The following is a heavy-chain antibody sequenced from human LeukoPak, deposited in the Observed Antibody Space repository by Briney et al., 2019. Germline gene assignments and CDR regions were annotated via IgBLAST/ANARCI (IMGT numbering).Heavy chain of an antibody. J-gene: IGHJ3*02. Sequence: PGGSLRLSCAASGFTFSSYSMNWVRQAPGKGLEWVSSISSSSSYIYYADSVKGRFTISRDNAKNSLYLRMNSLRAEDTAVYYCARDYSGSLPFDIWGQGTMVTVSS. V-gene: IGHV3-21*01. D-gene: IGHD1-26*01. CDR2: ISSSSSYI. CDR3: ARDYSGSLPFDI. CDR1: GFTFSSYS.